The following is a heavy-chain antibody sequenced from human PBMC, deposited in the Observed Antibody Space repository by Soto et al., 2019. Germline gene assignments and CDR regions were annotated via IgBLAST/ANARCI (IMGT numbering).Heavy chain of an antibody. V-gene: IGHV4-34*01. J-gene: IGHJ5*02. D-gene: IGHD6-19*01. Sequence: SETLSLTCAVYGGSFSGYYWSWIRQPPGKGLEWIGEINHSGSTNYNPSLKSRVTISVDTSKNQFSLKLSSVTAADTAVYYCARGVVIIISSGWYNWFAPGGQGTLVTVS. CDR2: INHSGST. CDR3: ARGVVIIISSGWYNWFAP. CDR1: GGSFSGYY.